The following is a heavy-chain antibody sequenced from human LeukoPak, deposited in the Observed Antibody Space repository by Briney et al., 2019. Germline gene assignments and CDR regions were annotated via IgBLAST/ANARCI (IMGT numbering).Heavy chain of an antibody. CDR3: ARRDSSSSLIDY. D-gene: IGHD6-13*01. CDR2: IYYGGST. J-gene: IGHJ4*02. Sequence: SETLSLTCTVSGGSISSGGYYWSWIRQHPGKGLEWIGYIYYGGSTYYNPSLKSRVTISVDTSKNQFSLKLSSVTAADTAVYYCARRDSSSSLIDYWGQGTLVTVSS. CDR1: GGSISSGGYY. V-gene: IGHV4-31*03.